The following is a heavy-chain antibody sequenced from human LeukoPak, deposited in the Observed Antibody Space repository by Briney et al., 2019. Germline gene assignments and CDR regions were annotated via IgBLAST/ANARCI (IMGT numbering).Heavy chain of an antibody. CDR3: ARCPPIAVAHTVAYYFDY. D-gene: IGHD6-19*01. J-gene: IGHJ4*02. CDR2: IIPFFGTA. Sequence: SVKVSCKASVDTFSSYAISWVRQAPRQGLEWMGGIIPFFGTANYAQRFQGRVTITADESTSTAYMQLNSLRSEDTAVYFCARCPPIAVAHTVAYYFDYWGQGTLVTVSS. CDR1: VDTFSSYA. V-gene: IGHV1-69*13.